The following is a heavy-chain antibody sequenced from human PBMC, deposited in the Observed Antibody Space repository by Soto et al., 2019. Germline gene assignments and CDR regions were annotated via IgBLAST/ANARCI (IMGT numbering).Heavy chain of an antibody. J-gene: IGHJ4*02. Sequence: EVQLVEAGGGLVQPGGSLRLSCAASGFTFTDYWMSWVRQAPGKGLEWVANIRQDGSVKYYVDSVKGRFTISRDNAKNSLYLQMNSLRAEDTAVYYCARKGLGDYWGQGTLVTVSS. V-gene: IGHV3-7*01. CDR2: IRQDGSVK. CDR1: GFTFTDYW. CDR3: ARKGLGDY.